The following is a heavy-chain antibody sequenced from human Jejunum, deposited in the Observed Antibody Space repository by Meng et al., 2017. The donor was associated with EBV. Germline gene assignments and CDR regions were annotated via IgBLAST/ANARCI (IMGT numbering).Heavy chain of an antibody. Sequence: QGHLQEPGPGLVKPSETLSLTCAVSGGSVSSGSYYWSWIWQPPGKGLEWIGFVSDYGSTRYNSSLKSRITISADTSKNQFSLKLTSVTPADTAIYYCARDFSSGYFAYWGQGTLVTVSS. CDR1: GGSVSSGSYY. J-gene: IGHJ4*02. D-gene: IGHD3-22*01. V-gene: IGHV4-61*01. CDR2: VSDYGST. CDR3: ARDFSSGYFAY.